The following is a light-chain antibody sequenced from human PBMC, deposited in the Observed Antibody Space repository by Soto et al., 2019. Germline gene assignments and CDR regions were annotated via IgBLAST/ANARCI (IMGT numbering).Light chain of an antibody. CDR1: QSIINNY. Sequence: EVVLTQSPGTLSLSPGERVTLSCRASQSIINNYLAWYQQRPGQAPRLLIYGSSDRATGIPDRFSGSGSGTTFTLTISRLEPEDCAVYYFHQYGSSPPYTFGQGTKVEI. CDR2: GSS. CDR3: HQYGSSPPYT. V-gene: IGKV3-20*01. J-gene: IGKJ2*01.